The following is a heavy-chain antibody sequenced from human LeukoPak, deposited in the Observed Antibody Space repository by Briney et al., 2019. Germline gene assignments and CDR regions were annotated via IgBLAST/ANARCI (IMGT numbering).Heavy chain of an antibody. D-gene: IGHD6-19*01. Sequence: SETLSLTCTVSGGSISSYYWSWSRQPPGKGLEWIGYINYSGSTNYNPSLKSRVTISVDTSRNQFSLKLTSVTPADTAVYYCARATDSNGWLFDYWGQGTLVTVSS. V-gene: IGHV4-59*01. CDR3: ARATDSNGWLFDY. CDR1: GGSISSYY. J-gene: IGHJ4*02. CDR2: INYSGST.